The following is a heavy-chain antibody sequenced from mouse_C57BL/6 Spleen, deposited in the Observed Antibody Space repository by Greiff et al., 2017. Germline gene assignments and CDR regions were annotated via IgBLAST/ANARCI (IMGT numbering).Heavy chain of an antibody. CDR2: IWSGGST. CDR3: AGPGAY. CDR1: GSSLTSYG. J-gene: IGHJ3*01. Sequence: QVQLQQSGPGLVQPSQSLSITCTVSGSSLTSYGVHWVRQSPGKGLEWMGVIWSGGSTDYNAAFISRLSISKDNSKSQVFFKMTGLQADDTAIYYCAGPGAYWGQGTLVTVSA. V-gene: IGHV2-2*01.